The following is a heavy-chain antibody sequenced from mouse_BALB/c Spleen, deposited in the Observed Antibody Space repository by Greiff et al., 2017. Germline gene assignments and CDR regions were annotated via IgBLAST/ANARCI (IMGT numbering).Heavy chain of an antibody. V-gene: IGHV1S22*01. D-gene: IGHD2-4*01. J-gene: IGHJ4*01. Sequence: LQQPGSELVRPGASVKLSCTASGYTFTSYWMHWVKQSPGQGLEWIGNIYPGSGSTNYDEKFKSKATLTVDTSSSTAYMQLSSLTSEDSAVYYCTRGPMITTRGCAMDYGGQGTSVTVSA. CDR1: GYTFTSYW. CDR3: TRGPMITTRGCAMDY. CDR2: IYPGSGST.